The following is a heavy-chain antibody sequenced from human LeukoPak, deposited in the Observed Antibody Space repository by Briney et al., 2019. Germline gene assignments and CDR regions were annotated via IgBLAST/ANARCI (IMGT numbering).Heavy chain of an antibody. D-gene: IGHD2-2*01. CDR2: IIPIFGTA. J-gene: IGHJ6*03. Sequence: GASVKVSCKASGGTFSSYAISWVRQAPGQGLEWMGGIIPIFGTANYAQKFQGRVTITTDESTSTAYMELSSLRSEDTAVYYCARGVVVPAAPYYYYMDVWGKGTTVTVSS. CDR1: GGTFSSYA. CDR3: ARGVVVPAAPYYYYMDV. V-gene: IGHV1-69*05.